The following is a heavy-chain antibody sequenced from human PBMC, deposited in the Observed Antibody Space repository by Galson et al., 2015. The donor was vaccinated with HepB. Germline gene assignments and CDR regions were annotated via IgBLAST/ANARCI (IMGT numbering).Heavy chain of an antibody. Sequence: SVKVSCKASGYKFSSYGITWVRQAPGQGLEWMGWISAYNGNTNYAKNLQGRVTMTTDTSTSTVYVELRSLSSDDTAVYYCAKDRELTWGSSDYWGQGTLVTVSS. CDR2: ISAYNGNT. CDR3: AKDRELTWGSSDY. D-gene: IGHD3-16*01. CDR1: GYKFSSYG. V-gene: IGHV1-18*04. J-gene: IGHJ4*02.